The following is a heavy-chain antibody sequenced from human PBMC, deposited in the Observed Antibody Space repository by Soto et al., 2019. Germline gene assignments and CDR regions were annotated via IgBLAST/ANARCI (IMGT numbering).Heavy chain of an antibody. V-gene: IGHV3-30-3*01. CDR2: ISYDGNSK. CDR1: GFTFSSYA. J-gene: IGHJ3*02. Sequence: QVQLVESGGGVVQPGTSLRLSCAASGFTFSSYAIHWVRQAPGRGLEWVAVISYDGNSKYYADSVKGRFTISRDISKNTLYLQMNSLRAEDTSVYYCAREQGMTDAFDIWGQGTMVTVSS. CDR3: AREQGMTDAFDI.